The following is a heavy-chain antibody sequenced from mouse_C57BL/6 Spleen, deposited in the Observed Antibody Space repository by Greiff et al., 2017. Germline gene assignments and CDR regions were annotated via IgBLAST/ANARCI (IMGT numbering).Heavy chain of an antibody. D-gene: IGHD2-4*01. Sequence: VKLQQPGAELVKPGASVKLSCKASGYTFTSYWMHWVKQRPGRGLEWIGRIDPNSGGTKYNEKFKSKATLTVDKPSSTAYMQLSSLTSEDSAVYYCARKNLYDYGAYWYFDVWGTGTTVTVSS. V-gene: IGHV1-72*01. J-gene: IGHJ1*03. CDR3: ARKNLYDYGAYWYFDV. CDR2: IDPNSGGT. CDR1: GYTFTSYW.